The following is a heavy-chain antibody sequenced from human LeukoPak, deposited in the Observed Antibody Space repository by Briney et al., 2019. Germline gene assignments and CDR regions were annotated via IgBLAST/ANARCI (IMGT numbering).Heavy chain of an antibody. V-gene: IGHV1-69*04. CDR1: GGTFSSYD. Sequence: SVKVCCKASGGTFSSYDISWVRQAPGQGLEWMGRIIPIFGIANYAQKFQGRVTITADKSTSTAYMELSSLRSEDTAVYYCARVYSGYDSHFDYWSQGTLVTASS. D-gene: IGHD5-12*01. CDR3: ARVYSGYDSHFDY. CDR2: IIPIFGIA. J-gene: IGHJ4*02.